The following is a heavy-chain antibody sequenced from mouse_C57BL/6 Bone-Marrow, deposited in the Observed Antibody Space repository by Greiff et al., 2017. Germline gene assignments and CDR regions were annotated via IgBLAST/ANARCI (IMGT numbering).Heavy chain of an antibody. J-gene: IGHJ3*01. Sequence: EVQLKQSGAELVRPGASVKLSCTASGFTIKDDYMHWVKQTPEQGLEWIGWLGPEHGDTESASKFPGKATITASTSSTTACLQLRRLESEATDVYYCNADDGWFAYWGQGTLVTVSA. CDR1: GFTIKDDY. CDR2: LGPEHGDT. V-gene: IGHV14-4*01. CDR3: NADDGWFAY.